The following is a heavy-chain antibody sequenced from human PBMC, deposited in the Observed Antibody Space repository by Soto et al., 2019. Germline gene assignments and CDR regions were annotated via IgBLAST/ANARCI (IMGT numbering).Heavy chain of an antibody. V-gene: IGHV1-2*04. CDR1: GSTFIGYY. Sequence: ASVTGSCKASGSTFIGYYIHWVRQDPGQGLEWMGWINPNSGGTNYAQRFQGWVTMTRDRSISTAYMELSRLKSDDTAVYYCARVGGGLASLGYYGMDVWGQGTTVTVSS. CDR3: ARVGGGLASLGYYGMDV. J-gene: IGHJ6*02. D-gene: IGHD3-10*01. CDR2: INPNSGGT.